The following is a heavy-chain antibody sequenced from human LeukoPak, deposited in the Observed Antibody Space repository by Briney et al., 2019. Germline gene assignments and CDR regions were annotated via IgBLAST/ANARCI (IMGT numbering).Heavy chain of an antibody. J-gene: IGHJ6*03. CDR1: GGSISSSSYY. V-gene: IGHV4-39*07. Sequence: SETLSLTCTVSGGSISSSSYYWGWIRQPPGKGLEWIGSIYYSGSTYYNPSLKSRVTISVDTSKNQFSLKLSSVTAADTAVYYCARDGPSWSYPPYMDVWGKGTTVTVSS. CDR3: ARDGPSWSYPPYMDV. D-gene: IGHD1-26*01. CDR2: IYYSGST.